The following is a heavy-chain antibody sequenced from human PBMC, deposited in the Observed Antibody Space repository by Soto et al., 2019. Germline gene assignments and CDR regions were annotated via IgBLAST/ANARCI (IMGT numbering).Heavy chain of an antibody. CDR1: RYALSKYS. CDR2: ISGYNGDT. D-gene: IGHD2-8*01. CDR3: AKNGQPPYYYYGLDV. J-gene: IGHJ6*02. Sequence: ASVKVSCKASRYALSKYSICWVPQAPGQGLEWMGWISGYNGDTNYAQKFQGRVSMTIDTSTTTAYMELRSLTSDGTAVYYCAKNGQPPYYYYGLDVWGQGT. V-gene: IGHV1-18*01.